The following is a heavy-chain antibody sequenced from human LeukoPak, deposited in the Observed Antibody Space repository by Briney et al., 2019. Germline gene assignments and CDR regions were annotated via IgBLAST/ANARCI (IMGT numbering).Heavy chain of an antibody. CDR3: ARGGGYYSIPFDY. J-gene: IGHJ4*02. CDR1: GGTFSSYA. Sequence: SVKVSCKASGGTFSSYAISWVRQAPGQGLEWMGRIIPIFGIANYAQKFQGRVTITADKSTSAAYMELSSLRSEDTAVYYCARGGGYYSIPFDYWGQGTLVTVSS. D-gene: IGHD3-22*01. CDR2: IIPIFGIA. V-gene: IGHV1-69*04.